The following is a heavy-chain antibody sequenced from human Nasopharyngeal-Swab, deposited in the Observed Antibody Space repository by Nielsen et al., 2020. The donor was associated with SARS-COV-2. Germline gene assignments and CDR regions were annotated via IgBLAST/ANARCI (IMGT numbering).Heavy chain of an antibody. V-gene: IGHV3-21*01. D-gene: IGHD1-14*01. CDR3: ARDRGITMPFDY. CDR2: ISSSSSYI. CDR1: GFSFSSYS. J-gene: IGHJ4*02. Sequence: GRHLRLSWAACGFSFSSYSMNWVRQAPGKGLEWVSSISSSSSYIYYADSVKGRFTISRDNAKNSLYLQMNSLRAEDTAVYYCARDRGITMPFDYWGQGTLVTVSS.